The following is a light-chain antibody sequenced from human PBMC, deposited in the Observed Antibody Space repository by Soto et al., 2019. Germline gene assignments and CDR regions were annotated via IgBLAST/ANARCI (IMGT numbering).Light chain of an antibody. V-gene: IGKV1-5*03. Sequence: DIQLTQSPSILSGSVGDRVAITCPASQSISIWLAWYQQKPGKAPKLLIYKASSLESGVPSRFSGSGSGTEFTLTISSMQPDDFAVYYCQQYNSYSGTFGQGTKVDIK. J-gene: IGKJ1*01. CDR3: QQYNSYSGT. CDR1: QSISIW. CDR2: KAS.